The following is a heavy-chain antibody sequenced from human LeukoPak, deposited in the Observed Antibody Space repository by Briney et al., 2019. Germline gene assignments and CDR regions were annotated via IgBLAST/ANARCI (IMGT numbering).Heavy chain of an antibody. V-gene: IGHV1-2*02. Sequence: ASVKVSCKASGYTFTGYYMHWVRQAPGQGLEWMGWINPNSGGTNYAQDFHGRVTMTRDTSISTAYMELSRLRSDDTAVYYCARDRGGKGSAIFYWGQGSLVTVSS. CDR3: ARDRGGKGSAIFY. CDR2: INPNSGGT. CDR1: GYTFTGYY. J-gene: IGHJ4*02. D-gene: IGHD2-2*01.